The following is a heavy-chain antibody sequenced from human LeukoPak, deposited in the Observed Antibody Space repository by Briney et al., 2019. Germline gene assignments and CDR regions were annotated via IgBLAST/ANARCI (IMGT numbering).Heavy chain of an antibody. CDR1: GFTFSSYA. Sequence: GGSLRLSCAASGFTFSSYAMRWVRQAPGKGLEWVSAISGSGGSTYYADSVKGRFTISRDNSKNTLYLQMNSLRAEDTAVYYCAKGYHSSGWYIPFDYWGQGTLVTVSS. CDR3: AKGYHSSGWYIPFDY. V-gene: IGHV3-23*01. CDR2: ISGSGGST. D-gene: IGHD6-19*01. J-gene: IGHJ4*02.